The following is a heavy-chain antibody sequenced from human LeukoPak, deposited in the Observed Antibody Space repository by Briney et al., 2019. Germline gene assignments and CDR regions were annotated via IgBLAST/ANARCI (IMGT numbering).Heavy chain of an antibody. Sequence: ASVKVSCKASGYTFTGYFIHWVRQAPGQGLEWMGWINPNSGGTNYAEKFQGRVTMTRDTSISTAYMELSSLRSDDTAVYYCARDQEAGGRFYNWFDPWGQGTLVTVSS. J-gene: IGHJ5*02. CDR1: GYTFTGYF. V-gene: IGHV1-2*02. CDR2: INPNSGGT. D-gene: IGHD3-16*01. CDR3: ARDQEAGGRFYNWFDP.